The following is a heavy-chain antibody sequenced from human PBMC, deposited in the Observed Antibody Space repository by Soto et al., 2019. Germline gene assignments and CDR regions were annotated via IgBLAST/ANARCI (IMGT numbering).Heavy chain of an antibody. CDR1: GDSITGDNW. CDR3: ATQGFGVLHGLVDV. J-gene: IGHJ6*02. CDR2: ISHSGAT. Sequence: PSETLSLTCAVSGDSITGDNWWSWVRQPPGKGLEWIGDISHSGATNYNPSLKSRVIISVDTSKNQFSLNLTSVTAADTAVYYCATQGFGVLHGLVDVWGQGTTVTVSS. V-gene: IGHV4-4*02. D-gene: IGHD3-10*01.